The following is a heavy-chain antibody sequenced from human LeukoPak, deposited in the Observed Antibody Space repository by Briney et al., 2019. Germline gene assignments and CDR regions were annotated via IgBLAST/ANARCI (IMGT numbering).Heavy chain of an antibody. CDR3: ARDAIAVAGLGGY. D-gene: IGHD6-19*01. CDR1: GNTLSELS. Sequence: ASVKVSCKVSGNTLSELSMHWVRQAPGKGLEWMGRFDPEDGETVYAQKFQGRVTMTRDTSISTAYMELSRLRSDDTAVYYCARDAIAVAGLGGYWGQGTLVTVFS. J-gene: IGHJ4*02. CDR2: FDPEDGET. V-gene: IGHV1-24*01.